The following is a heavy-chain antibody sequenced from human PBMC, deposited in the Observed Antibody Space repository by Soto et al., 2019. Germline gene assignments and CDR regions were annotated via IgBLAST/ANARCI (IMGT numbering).Heavy chain of an antibody. CDR3: ARDGMTTGDT. D-gene: IGHD1-1*01. V-gene: IGHV4-4*07. Sequence: SETLSLTCIVSGVSVRSYTWSWVRQPANKGLEWIGRVFSSVSATYNPSLKSRVSISMDTPENRISLKLDSVTAADAGVYFCARDGMTTGDTWGPGTLVTV. CDR1: GVSVRSYT. CDR2: VFSSVSA. J-gene: IGHJ4*02.